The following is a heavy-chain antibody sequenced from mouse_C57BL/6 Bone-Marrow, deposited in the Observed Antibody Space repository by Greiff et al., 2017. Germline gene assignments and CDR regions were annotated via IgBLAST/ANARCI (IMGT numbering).Heavy chain of an antibody. CDR2: MHPNGGSP. D-gene: IGHD2-4*01. Sequence: VKVVESGAELVKPGASVKLSCKASGYTFTNYWMHWVKQRPGQGLEWIGMMHPNGGSPDYNEKFKSEATLSVDKSSRTAYMELSSLTSEDSAVYYCARSYDYDDYTMDYWGQGTSVTVSS. CDR3: ARSYDYDDYTMDY. CDR1: GYTFTNYW. J-gene: IGHJ4*01. V-gene: IGHV1-64*01.